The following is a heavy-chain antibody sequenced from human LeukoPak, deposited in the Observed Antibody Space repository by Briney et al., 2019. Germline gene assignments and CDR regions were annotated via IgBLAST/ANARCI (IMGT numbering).Heavy chain of an antibody. Sequence: SVKVSCKASGYTFTNYYMHWVRQAPGQGLEWMGGIIPIFGTANYAQKFQGRVTITTDESTSTAYMELSSLRSEDTAVYYCARGQLVRDYYYYMDVWGKGTTVTVSS. J-gene: IGHJ6*03. CDR2: IIPIFGTA. CDR3: ARGQLVRDYYYYMDV. CDR1: GYTFTNYY. V-gene: IGHV1-69*05. D-gene: IGHD6-6*01.